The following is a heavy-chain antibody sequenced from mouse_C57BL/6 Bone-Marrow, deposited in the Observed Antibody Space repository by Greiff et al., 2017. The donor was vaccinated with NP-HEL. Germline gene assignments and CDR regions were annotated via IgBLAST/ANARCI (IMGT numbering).Heavy chain of an antibody. Sequence: EVQLQQSGPELVKPGASVKISCKASGYSFTGYYMNWVKQSPEKSLEWIGEINPSTGGTTYNQKFKAKATLTVDKSSSTAYMQLKSLTSEDSAVYYCARRSFITTVGFDYWGQGTTLTVSS. J-gene: IGHJ2*01. CDR3: ARRSFITTVGFDY. D-gene: IGHD1-1*01. V-gene: IGHV1-42*01. CDR1: GYSFTGYY. CDR2: INPSTGGT.